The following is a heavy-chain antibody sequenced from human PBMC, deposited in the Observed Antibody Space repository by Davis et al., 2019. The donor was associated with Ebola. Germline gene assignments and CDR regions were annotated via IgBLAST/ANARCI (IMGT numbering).Heavy chain of an antibody. J-gene: IGHJ4*02. CDR1: GYTFTSYD. D-gene: IGHD6-19*01. CDR3: ARGRRIAVAGTDY. Sequence: AASVKVSCKASGYTFTSYDINWVRQAAGQGLEWMGWMNPNSGNTGYAQKFQGRVTMTRNTSISTAYMELSSLRSEDTAVYYCARGRRIAVAGTDYWGQGTLVTVSS. V-gene: IGHV1-8*01. CDR2: MNPNSGNT.